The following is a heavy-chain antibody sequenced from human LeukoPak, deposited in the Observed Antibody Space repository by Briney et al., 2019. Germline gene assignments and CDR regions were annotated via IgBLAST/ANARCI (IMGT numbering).Heavy chain of an antibody. V-gene: IGHV1-18*01. J-gene: IGHJ4*02. CDR1: GYTFTSYG. Sequence: GASVKVSCKASGYTFTSYGISWVRQAPGQGLEWMGWISAYNGNTNYAQKLQGRVTMTTDTSTSTAYMELRSLRSDDTAVYYCARDEYYDFWSGYYNGLYYFDYWGQGTLVTVSS. CDR2: ISAYNGNT. CDR3: ARDEYYDFWSGYYNGLYYFDY. D-gene: IGHD3-3*01.